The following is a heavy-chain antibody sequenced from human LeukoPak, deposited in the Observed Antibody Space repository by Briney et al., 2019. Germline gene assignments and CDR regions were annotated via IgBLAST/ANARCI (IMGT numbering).Heavy chain of an antibody. CDR1: GFTVSSHY. J-gene: IGHJ4*02. D-gene: IGHD6-19*01. V-gene: IGHV3-66*01. CDR3: ARDQYSSGYYGY. CDR2: IYTGGST. Sequence: PGGSLRLSCAASGFTVSSHYMAWVRQAPGKGLEWVSVIYTGGSTYYIDSVKGRFTISRDNSKNTLYLQMTSLRVEDTAVYFCARDQYSSGYYGYWGQGTLVTVSS.